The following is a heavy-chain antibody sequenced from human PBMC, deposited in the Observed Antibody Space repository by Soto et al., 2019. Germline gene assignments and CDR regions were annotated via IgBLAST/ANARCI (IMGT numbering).Heavy chain of an antibody. CDR3: VTYDFIWGSYRVRWAY. CDR2: IKSETDGGTT. V-gene: IGHV3-15*01. Sequence: EVQLAESGGGLVTPGGSLRLSCIASGFPFSYSWMSWVRQAPGKGLEWVARIKSETDGGTTDYAAPVEGRFTISRDDSKNTLNLQMNSLKTEDTAVYYCVTYDFIWGSYRVRWAYWGQGTLVTVSS. J-gene: IGHJ4*02. D-gene: IGHD3-16*02. CDR1: GFPFSYSW.